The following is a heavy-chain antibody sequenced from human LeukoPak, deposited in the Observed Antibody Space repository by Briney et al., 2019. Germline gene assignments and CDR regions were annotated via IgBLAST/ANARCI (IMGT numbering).Heavy chain of an antibody. CDR2: VGTGDDT. V-gene: IGHV3-23*01. D-gene: IGHD2/OR15-2a*01. CDR1: GFTFSSYA. J-gene: IGHJ4*02. CDR3: AKALLTSTYYFDF. Sequence: GGSLRLSCAASGFTFSSYAMYWVRQAPGKGLEWVSAVGTGDDTYYADSVKGRFTISRDDSKNTLYLQMNSLRAEDTALYYCAKALLTSTYYFDFWGQGTLVTVSS.